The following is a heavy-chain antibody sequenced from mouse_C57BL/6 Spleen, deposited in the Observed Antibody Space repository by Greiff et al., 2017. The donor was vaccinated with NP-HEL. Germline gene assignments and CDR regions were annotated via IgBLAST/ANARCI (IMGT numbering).Heavy chain of an antibody. CDR2: IYTGDGDT. CDR1: GYAFSSYW. V-gene: IGHV1-80*01. Sequence: QVQLQQSGAELVKPGASVKISCKASGYAFSSYWMNWVKQRPGKGLEWIGQIYTGDGDTNYNGKFKGKATLTADKSSSTAYMQLSSLTSEDSAVYFCARRDYYGSSYGYFDVWGTGTTVTVSS. CDR3: ARRDYYGSSYGYFDV. D-gene: IGHD1-1*01. J-gene: IGHJ1*03.